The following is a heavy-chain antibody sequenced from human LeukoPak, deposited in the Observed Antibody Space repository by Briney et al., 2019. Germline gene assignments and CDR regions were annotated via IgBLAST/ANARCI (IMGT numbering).Heavy chain of an antibody. V-gene: IGHV3-23*01. CDR3: AKDLRAVTGRAPFDY. J-gene: IGHJ4*02. D-gene: IGHD6-19*01. CDR1: GFIFSNYA. Sequence: PGGSLRLSCAASGFIFSNYAMSWVRQAPGKGPEWVSAVNGSGDTTYYADSVKGRFTISRDNSKNTMYLEMNSLRAEDTAVYYCAKDLRAVTGRAPFDYWGQGTLVSVPS. CDR2: VNGSGDTT.